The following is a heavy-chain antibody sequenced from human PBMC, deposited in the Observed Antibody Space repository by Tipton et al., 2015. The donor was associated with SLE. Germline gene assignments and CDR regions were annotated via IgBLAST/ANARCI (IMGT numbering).Heavy chain of an antibody. CDR2: IYYSGST. CDR3: ARAQGDFDL. CDR1: GGSISSESYF. Sequence: TLSLTCTVSGGSISSESYFWAWIRQPPGKGLEWFGYIYYSGSTNYNPSLKSRVTISVDTSKNQFSLKLSSVTAADTAVYYCARAQGDFDLWGRGTLVTVSS. V-gene: IGHV4-61*01. J-gene: IGHJ2*01. D-gene: IGHD3-16*01.